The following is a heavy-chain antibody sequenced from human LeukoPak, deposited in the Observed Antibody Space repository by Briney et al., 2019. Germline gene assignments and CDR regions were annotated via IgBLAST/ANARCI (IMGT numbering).Heavy chain of an antibody. CDR2: ISSSGSDI. V-gene: IGHV3-48*03. J-gene: IGHJ4*02. CDR3: ARGGIMRLVRGVTVD. Sequence: PGGSLRLSCAASGFTFSNYEMHWVRQAPGKGLEWVSYISSSGSDIYYADSVKGRFTISRDNSKNTLYLQMNSLRAEDTAVYYCARGGIMRLVRGVTVDWGQGTLVTVSS. CDR1: GFTFSNYE. D-gene: IGHD3-10*01.